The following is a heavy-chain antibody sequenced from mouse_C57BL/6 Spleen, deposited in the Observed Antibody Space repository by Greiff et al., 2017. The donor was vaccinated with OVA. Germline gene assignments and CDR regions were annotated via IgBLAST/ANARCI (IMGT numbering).Heavy chain of an antibody. CDR3: VRPLYDGYYMFAY. V-gene: IGHV10-1*01. Sequence: EVMLVESGGGLVQPKGSLKLSCAASGFSFNTYAMNWVRQAPGKGLEWVARIRSKSNNYATYYADSVKDRFTISRDDSESMLYLQMNNLKTEDTAMYYCVRPLYDGYYMFAYWGQGTLVTVSA. CDR2: IRSKSNNYAT. CDR1: GFSFNTYA. D-gene: IGHD2-3*01. J-gene: IGHJ3*01.